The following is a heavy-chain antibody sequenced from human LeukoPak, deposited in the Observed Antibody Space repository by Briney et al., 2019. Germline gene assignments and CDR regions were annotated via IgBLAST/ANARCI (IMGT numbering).Heavy chain of an antibody. V-gene: IGHV1-24*01. CDR2: FDPEDGET. J-gene: IGHJ4*02. CDR3: ATGYYYDSSGYYYYSHDY. CDR1: GYTLTELS. Sequence: ASVKVSCKVPGYTLTELSMHWVRQAPGKGLEWMGGFDPEDGETIYAQKFQGRVTMTEDTSTDTPYMELSSLRSEDTAVYYCATGYYYDSSGYYYYSHDYWGQGTLVTVSS. D-gene: IGHD3-22*01.